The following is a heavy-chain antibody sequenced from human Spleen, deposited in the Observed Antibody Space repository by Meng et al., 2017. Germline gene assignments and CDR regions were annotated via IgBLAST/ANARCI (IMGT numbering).Heavy chain of an antibody. Sequence: ASVKVSCKASGYTFTGYYMHWVRQAPGQGLEWMGRINPNSGGTNYAQKFQGRVTMTRDTSISTAYMELSRLRSDDTAVYYCATLIVVVVAVEGPGMDVWGQGTTVTVSS. CDR1: GYTFTGYY. V-gene: IGHV1-2*06. CDR2: INPNSGGT. D-gene: IGHD2-15*01. J-gene: IGHJ6*02. CDR3: ATLIVVVVAVEGPGMDV.